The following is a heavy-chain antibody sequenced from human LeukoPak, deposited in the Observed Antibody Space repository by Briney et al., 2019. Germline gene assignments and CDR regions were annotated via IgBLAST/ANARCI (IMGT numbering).Heavy chain of an antibody. Sequence: GGSLRLSCAASGFILSNYWMTWVRQSPGKGLEWVANIKEDGSEKYYVDSVKGRFTISRDNAKNSLYLQMNSLRVEDTAVYYCARDRGGPTGYWGQGTLVTVSS. D-gene: IGHD3-16*01. V-gene: IGHV3-7*03. J-gene: IGHJ4*02. CDR2: IKEDGSEK. CDR1: GFILSNYW. CDR3: ARDRGGPTGY.